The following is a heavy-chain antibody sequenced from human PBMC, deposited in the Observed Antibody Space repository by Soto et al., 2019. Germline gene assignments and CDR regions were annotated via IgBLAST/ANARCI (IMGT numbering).Heavy chain of an antibody. CDR2: ISYDGSNK. J-gene: IGHJ4*02. CDR1: GFTFSSYA. Sequence: QVRLVESGGGVVQPGRSLRLSCAASGFTFSSYAMHWVRQAPGKGLEWVAVISYDGSNKYYADSVKGRFTISRDNSKNTLYLQMNSLRAEDTAVYYCARGGVRGLGYWGQGTLVTVSS. CDR3: ARGGVRGLGY. D-gene: IGHD3-10*01. V-gene: IGHV3-30-3*01.